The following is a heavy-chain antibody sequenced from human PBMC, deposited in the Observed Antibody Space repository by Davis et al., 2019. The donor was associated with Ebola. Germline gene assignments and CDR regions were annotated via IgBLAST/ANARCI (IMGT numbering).Heavy chain of an antibody. CDR1: NDAISSYY. D-gene: IGHD2-2*01. CDR2: IYYSGST. V-gene: IGHV4-59*01. CDR3: AGLLVPASYYYGMDV. Sequence: SETLSLTCSVSNDAISSYYWSWIRQPPGKGLEWLGSIYYSGSTDYNPSLKSRVTISMDTSKNQFSLKLSSVTAADTAVYYCAGLLVPASYYYGMDVWGQGTTVTVSS. J-gene: IGHJ6*02.